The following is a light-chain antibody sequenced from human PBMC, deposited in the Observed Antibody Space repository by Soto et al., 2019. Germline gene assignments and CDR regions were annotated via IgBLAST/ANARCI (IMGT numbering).Light chain of an antibody. J-gene: IGLJ2*01. Sequence: SYELTQPPSVSVAPGKTARITCGGNNIGSKSVPWYQQKPGQAPVLVIYYDSDRPSWIPERFSGSNSGNKATLTISRVEAGDEAEYYCQVWDSSSDHVVFGGGTKLTVL. CDR2: YDS. CDR1: NIGSKS. V-gene: IGLV3-21*04. CDR3: QVWDSSSDHVV.